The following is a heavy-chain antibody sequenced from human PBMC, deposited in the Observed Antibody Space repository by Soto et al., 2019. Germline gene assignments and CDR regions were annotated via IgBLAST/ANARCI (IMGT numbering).Heavy chain of an antibody. J-gene: IGHJ4*02. D-gene: IGHD2-15*01. V-gene: IGHV3-30*04. CDR2: ISYDGTYK. CDR3: ARDPRLGMEVVVSFDY. CDR1: GFTFSAYA. Sequence: QVQLVESGGGVVQPGRSLRLSCAASGFTFSAYAMHWVRQAPGKGLEWVAFISYDGTYKYYADSVKGRFTISRDNSKTTLILRMDSLRAEDTAVYYCARDPRLGMEVVVSFDYWGQGTLVSVSS.